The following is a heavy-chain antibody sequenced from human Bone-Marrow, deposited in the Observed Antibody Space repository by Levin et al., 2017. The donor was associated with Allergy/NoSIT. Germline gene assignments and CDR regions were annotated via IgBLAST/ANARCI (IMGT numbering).Heavy chain of an antibody. V-gene: IGHV5-51*01. D-gene: IGHD6-6*01. CDR1: GYTFTTYW. J-gene: IGHJ4*02. CDR3: ARRHEGSSSFSDF. Sequence: GGSLRLSCKASGYTFTTYWIGWVRQMPGKGLEWMGAIYPGDSDTRYSPFFQGQATISVDKSISTAYLQWSSLKASDTAMYYCARRHEGSSSFSDFWGQGTLVTVSS. CDR2: IYPGDSDT.